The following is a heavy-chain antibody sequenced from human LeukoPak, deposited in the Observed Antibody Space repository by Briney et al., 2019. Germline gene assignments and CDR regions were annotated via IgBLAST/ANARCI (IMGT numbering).Heavy chain of an antibody. J-gene: IGHJ4*02. V-gene: IGHV4-39*07. CDR3: ARGGGSIDY. Sequence: TSETLSLTCTVSGGSISSSSYYWSWIRQPPGKGLEWIGEINHSGSTNYNPSLKSRVTISVDTSKNQFSLKLSSVTAADTAVYYCARGGGSIDYWGQGTLVTVSS. CDR1: GGSISSSSYY. CDR2: INHSGST.